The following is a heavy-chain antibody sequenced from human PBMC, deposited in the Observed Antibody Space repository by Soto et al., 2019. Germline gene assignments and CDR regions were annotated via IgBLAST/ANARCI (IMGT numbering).Heavy chain of an antibody. D-gene: IGHD3-22*01. Sequence: ASVKVSCKASGYTWNNYAMHWVRQAPGQRLEWMGWINTGDVNAKYSQNFQGRVTITKDTSASTVYMELSSLRSEDTVVYYCARSYKLYYFDSSGYLDYWGQGTLVTVSS. V-gene: IGHV1-3*04. J-gene: IGHJ4*02. CDR2: INTGDVNA. CDR3: ARSYKLYYFDSSGYLDY. CDR1: GYTWNNYA.